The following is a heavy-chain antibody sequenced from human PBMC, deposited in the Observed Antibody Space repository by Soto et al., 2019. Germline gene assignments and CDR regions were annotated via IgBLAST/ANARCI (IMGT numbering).Heavy chain of an antibody. CDR2: ISESRTSI. Sequence: EVRLVESGGGLVKPGESLMLSCAACGFALSSYTMHWIRQAPGKGLEWVASISESRTSIYYADSVKGRFTISRDSAENSLFLQMTSLTAADTAVYYCARPSTQTRFWNWFDPWGQGTLVTVSS. CDR1: GFALSSYT. CDR3: ARPSTQTRFWNWFDP. J-gene: IGHJ5*02. V-gene: IGHV3-21*02.